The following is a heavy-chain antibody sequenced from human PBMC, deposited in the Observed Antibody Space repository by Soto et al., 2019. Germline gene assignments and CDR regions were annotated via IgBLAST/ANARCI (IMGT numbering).Heavy chain of an antibody. J-gene: IGHJ4*02. CDR2: IKSKTDGGTT. D-gene: IGHD3-16*01. CDR1: GFTFSDYY. CDR3: TTELTYYDYVWGSSERDY. V-gene: IGHV3-15*01. Sequence: VQLVESGGGLVKPGGSLRLSCAASGFTFSDYYMSWIRQAPGKGLEWVGRIKSKTDGGTTDYAAPVKGRFTISRDDSKNTLYLQMNSLKTEDTAVYYCTTELTYYDYVWGSSERDYWGQGTLVTVSS.